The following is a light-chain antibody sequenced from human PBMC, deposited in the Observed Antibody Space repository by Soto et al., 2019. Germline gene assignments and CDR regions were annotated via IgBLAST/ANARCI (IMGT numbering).Light chain of an antibody. J-gene: IGKJ1*01. CDR3: QQYSGIWT. Sequence: DIQMTQSPSTLSASVGDRVIITCRASQTVDSWLAWYQQKPGKRPRLLIYKASTLESGVPSRFSGTQSGTEFTLTISSLQPDDFGTYYCQQYSGIWTFGQGTKVDVK. V-gene: IGKV1-5*03. CDR2: KAS. CDR1: QTVDSW.